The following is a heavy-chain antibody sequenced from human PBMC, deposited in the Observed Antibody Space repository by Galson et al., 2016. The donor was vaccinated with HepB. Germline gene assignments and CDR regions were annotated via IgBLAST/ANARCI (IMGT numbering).Heavy chain of an antibody. Sequence: SLRLSCAASSFTFSNYYMSWIRQAPGKGLEWVAYITGSSKTIYYADSVKGRFTISRDNAKNSLYLQMNRLRDEDTAMYYCAREDWNYSLDWGRGTLVTVSS. CDR1: SFTFSNYY. D-gene: IGHD1-7*01. J-gene: IGHJ4*02. CDR2: ITGSSKTI. V-gene: IGHV3-11*01. CDR3: AREDWNYSLD.